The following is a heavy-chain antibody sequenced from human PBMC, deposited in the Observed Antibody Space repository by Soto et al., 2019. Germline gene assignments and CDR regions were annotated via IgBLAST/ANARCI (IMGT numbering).Heavy chain of an antibody. CDR2: ISSSSSYI. V-gene: IGHV3-21*01. D-gene: IGHD6-13*01. CDR1: GFTFSSYS. CDR3: ARSSFSSSWFENRYYYCMDV. J-gene: IGHJ6*03. Sequence: GGSLRLSCAASGFTFSSYSMNWVRQDPGKGLEWVSSISSSSSYIYYADSVKGRFTISRDNAKNSLYLQMNSLRAEDTAVYYCARSSFSSSWFENRYYYCMDVWGKGTTVTVSS.